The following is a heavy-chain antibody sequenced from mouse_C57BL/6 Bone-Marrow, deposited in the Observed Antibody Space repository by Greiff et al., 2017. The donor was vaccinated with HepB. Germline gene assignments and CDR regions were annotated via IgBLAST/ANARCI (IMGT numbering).Heavy chain of an antibody. CDR2: IYPGSGST. Sequence: VQLQQPGAELVKPGASVKMSCKASGYTFTSYRITWVKQRPGQGLEWIGDIYPGSGSTNYNEKFKSKATLTVDTSSSTAYMQLSSLTSEDSAVYYCARPLYYGNYWFAYWGQGTLVTVSA. CDR3: ARPLYYGNYWFAY. V-gene: IGHV1-55*01. CDR1: GYTFTSYR. J-gene: IGHJ3*01. D-gene: IGHD2-1*01.